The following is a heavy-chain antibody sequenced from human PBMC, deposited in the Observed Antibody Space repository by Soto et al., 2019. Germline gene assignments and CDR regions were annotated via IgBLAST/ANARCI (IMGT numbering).Heavy chain of an antibody. CDR1: GGTFSSYA. CDR2: INPNSGGT. CDR3: ARGRGPPDLEPFDY. J-gene: IGHJ4*02. Sequence: ASVKVSCKASGGTFSSYAISWVRQAPGQGLEWMGWINPNSGGTNYAQKFQGRVTMTRDTSISTAYMELSRLRSDDTAVYYCARGRGPPDLEPFDYWGQGTLVTVSS. V-gene: IGHV1-2*02.